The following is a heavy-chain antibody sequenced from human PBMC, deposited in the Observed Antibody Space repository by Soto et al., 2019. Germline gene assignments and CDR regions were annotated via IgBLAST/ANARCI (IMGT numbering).Heavy chain of an antibody. CDR1: GFTFSSYD. J-gene: IGHJ3*02. CDR2: IGTAGDT. CDR3: AIGGYYDSSGYQGPHDAFDI. Sequence: PVGSLRLSCAASGFTFSSYDMHWVRQATGKGLEWVSAIGTAGDTYYPGSVKGRFTISRENAKNSLYLQMNSLRAGDTAVYYCAIGGYYDSSGYQGPHDAFDIWGQGTMVTVSS. V-gene: IGHV3-13*01. D-gene: IGHD3-22*01.